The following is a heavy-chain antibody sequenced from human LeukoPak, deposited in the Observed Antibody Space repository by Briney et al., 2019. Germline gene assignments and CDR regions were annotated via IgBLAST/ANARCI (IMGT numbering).Heavy chain of an antibody. V-gene: IGHV3-49*03. CDR2: IRSKAYGGTT. CDR1: GFTFGDYA. J-gene: IGHJ5*02. D-gene: IGHD5-12*01. CDR3: ARRYSGYDLPTVTTGWSDP. Sequence: PGGSLRLSCTASGFTFGDYAMSWFRQAPGKGLEWVGFIRSKAYGGTTEYAASVKGRFTISRDDSKSIAYLQMNSLKTEDTAVYYCARRYSGYDLPTVTTGWSDPWGQGTLVTVSS.